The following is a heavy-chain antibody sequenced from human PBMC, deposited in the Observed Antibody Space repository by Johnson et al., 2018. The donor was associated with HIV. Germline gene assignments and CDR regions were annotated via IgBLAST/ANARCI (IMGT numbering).Heavy chain of an antibody. CDR1: GFTFSSYA. D-gene: IGHD4-17*01. CDR3: ARPSVVTTLTTTPWAFDI. V-gene: IGHV3-30-3*01. Sequence: QVLLVESGGGVVQPGGSLRLSCAASGFTFSSYAMHWVRQAPGKGLEWVAVISYDGSNKYYADSVKGRFTISRDNSKSMLYLQMNSLRADDTAVYYCARPSVVTTLTTTPWAFDIWGQGTMVTVSS. J-gene: IGHJ3*02. CDR2: ISYDGSNK.